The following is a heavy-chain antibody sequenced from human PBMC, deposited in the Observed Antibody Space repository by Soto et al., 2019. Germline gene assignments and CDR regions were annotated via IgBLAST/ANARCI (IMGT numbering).Heavy chain of an antibody. CDR1: GFTFDDYA. V-gene: IGHV3-9*01. CDR3: AKDGQGYCSGGSCYRMDV. Sequence: EVQLVESGGGLVQPGRSLRLSCAASGFTFDDYAMHWVRQAPGKGLEWVSGISWNSGSIGYADSVKGRFTISRDNAKNSLYLQMNSLRAEDTALYYCAKDGQGYCSGGSCYRMDVWGQGTTVTVSS. J-gene: IGHJ6*02. D-gene: IGHD2-15*01. CDR2: ISWNSGSI.